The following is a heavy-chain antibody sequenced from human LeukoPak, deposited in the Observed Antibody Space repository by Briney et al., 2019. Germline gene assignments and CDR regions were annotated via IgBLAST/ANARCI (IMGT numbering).Heavy chain of an antibody. CDR2: IYYSGST. CDR1: GGSTSSYY. V-gene: IGHV4-59*08. D-gene: IGHD5-18*01. J-gene: IGHJ6*02. Sequence: PSETLSLTCTVSGGSTSSYYWSWIRQPPGKGLEWIGYIYYSGSTNYNPSLKSRVTISVDTSKNQFSLKLSSVTAADTAVYYCARLRVEVNSYSYGIAGMDVWGQGTTVTVSS. CDR3: ARLRVEVNSYSYGIAGMDV.